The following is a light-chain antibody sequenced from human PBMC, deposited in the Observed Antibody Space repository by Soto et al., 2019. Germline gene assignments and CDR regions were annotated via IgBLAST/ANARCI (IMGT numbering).Light chain of an antibody. J-gene: IGLJ2*01. CDR3: SSYTISSTVV. CDR1: SSDVGGYNY. CDR2: DVS. Sequence: QSALTQPASVSGSPGQSIAISCTGTSSDVGGYNYVSWYQQHPGKAPKLIIYDVSNRPSGVSNRFSGSKSGNTASLTISGLQAEDEADYYCSSYTISSTVVFGGRTQLTVL. V-gene: IGLV2-14*03.